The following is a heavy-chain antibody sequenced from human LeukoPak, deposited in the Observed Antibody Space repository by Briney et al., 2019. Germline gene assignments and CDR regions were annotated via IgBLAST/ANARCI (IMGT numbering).Heavy chain of an antibody. CDR2: INSDGSST. CDR3: AGEVVTAIQAGLDY. CDR1: GFTFSSYW. J-gene: IGHJ4*02. Sequence: SGGSLRLSCAASGFTFSSYWMHWVRQAPGKGLVWVSRINSDGSSTTYADSVKGRFTISRDNAKNTLYLQMNSLRAEDTAVYYCAGEVVTAIQAGLDYWGQGTLVTVSS. V-gene: IGHV3-74*01. D-gene: IGHD2-21*02.